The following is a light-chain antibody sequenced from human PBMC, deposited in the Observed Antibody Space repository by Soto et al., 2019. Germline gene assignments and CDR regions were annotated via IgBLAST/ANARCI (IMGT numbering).Light chain of an antibody. Sequence: QSALTQPASVSGSPGQSITVSCPGTSRDVGGYNFVSWYQQHPGKAPKLIFSEVSNRPSGVSYRFSGSKSGNTASLTISGLQADDEADYYCSSYTSTTSYVFGTGTKVTVL. J-gene: IGLJ1*01. V-gene: IGLV2-14*01. CDR2: EVS. CDR1: SRDVGGYNF. CDR3: SSYTSTTSYV.